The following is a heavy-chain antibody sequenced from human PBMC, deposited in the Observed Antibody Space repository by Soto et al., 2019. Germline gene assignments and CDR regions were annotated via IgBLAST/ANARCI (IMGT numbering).Heavy chain of an antibody. CDR2: INPKSGGT. D-gene: IGHD3-22*01. Sequence: GXSVKVSCKTSGYTFIDYYIHWVRQAPGQGLEWVGWINPKSGGTNYAQSFQGRVTVTRDTSISTAYMELSRLKSDDTAVYYCARGPVVVSDWGQGTLVTVSS. CDR1: GYTFIDYY. V-gene: IGHV1-2*02. CDR3: ARGPVVVSD. J-gene: IGHJ4*02.